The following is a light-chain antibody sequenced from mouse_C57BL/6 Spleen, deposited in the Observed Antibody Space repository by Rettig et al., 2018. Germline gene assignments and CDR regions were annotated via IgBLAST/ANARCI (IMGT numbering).Light chain of an antibody. J-gene: IGKJ4*01. CDR1: SSVSY. V-gene: IGKV4-57*01. CDR3: QQRSSYLFT. Sequence: QIVLTQSPAIMSASPGEKVTITCSASSSVSYMHWFQQKPGTSPKLWIYSTSNLASGVPARFSGSGSGTSYSLTISRMEAEDAATYYCQQRSSYLFTFGSGTKLEIK. CDR2: STS.